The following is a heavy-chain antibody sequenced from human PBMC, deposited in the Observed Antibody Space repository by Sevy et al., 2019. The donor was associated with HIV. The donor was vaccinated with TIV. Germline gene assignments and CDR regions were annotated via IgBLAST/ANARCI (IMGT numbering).Heavy chain of an antibody. CDR2: INFDGSDR. J-gene: IGHJ5*02. CDR1: KFPFRSNG. D-gene: IGHD2-2*01. Sequence: GGSLRLSCVASKFPFRSNGFHWVRQPPGKGLEWLSYINFDGSDRKYADSVKGRFTVSRGNSKNTLYLQMNSLRAEDTAVYYCAKDLRVVIPAAMQPADLWGQGTLVTVSS. V-gene: IGHV3-30*02. CDR3: AKDLRVVIPAAMQPADL.